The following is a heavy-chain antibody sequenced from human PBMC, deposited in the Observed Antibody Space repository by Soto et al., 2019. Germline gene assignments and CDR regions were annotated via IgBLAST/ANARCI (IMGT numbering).Heavy chain of an antibody. CDR2: IIPISGAA. CDR3: ARDITRTVVPYFDF. V-gene: IGHV1-69*06. Sequence: QVQLVQSGAEVKKPGSSVKVSCTASGGTFSNYVVNWVRQAPGQGLEWMGRIIPISGAANYAQKFQGRVTITADKSTSTSYMELSSLRSEDTAVYYCARDITRTVVPYFDFWGQGTLVTVSS. D-gene: IGHD3-10*01. CDR1: GGTFSNYV. J-gene: IGHJ4*02.